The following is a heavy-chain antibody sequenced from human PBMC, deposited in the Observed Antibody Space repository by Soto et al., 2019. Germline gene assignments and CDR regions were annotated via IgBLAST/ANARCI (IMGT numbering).Heavy chain of an antibody. V-gene: IGHV3-21*01. CDR1: GFTFSSYS. Sequence: VQLVESGGGLVKPGGSLRLSCAASGFTFSSYSMNWVRQAPGKGLEWVSSISSSSSYIYYADSVKGRFTITRDNAKNSLYLQMNSLRAEDTAVYYCARDDVYIWGSYRGGTIDYWGQGTLVTVSS. D-gene: IGHD3-16*02. J-gene: IGHJ4*02. CDR3: ARDDVYIWGSYRGGTIDY. CDR2: ISSSSSYI.